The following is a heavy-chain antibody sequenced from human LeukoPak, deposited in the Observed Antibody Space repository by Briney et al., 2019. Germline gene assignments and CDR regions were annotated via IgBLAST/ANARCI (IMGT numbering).Heavy chain of an antibody. CDR2: ISDDGNTK. CDR3: ARGSVGTPPPFDY. J-gene: IGHJ4*02. V-gene: IGHV3-30*04. CDR1: GFIFSNHA. Sequence: TGGSLRLSCAASGFIFSNHAIQWVRQAPGEGLEWVAIISDDGNTKNYVDSVKGRFTISRDNSKNTVFLQMDSLRTEDTALYYCARGSVGTPPPFDYGGQGTLVTVSS. D-gene: IGHD2-15*01.